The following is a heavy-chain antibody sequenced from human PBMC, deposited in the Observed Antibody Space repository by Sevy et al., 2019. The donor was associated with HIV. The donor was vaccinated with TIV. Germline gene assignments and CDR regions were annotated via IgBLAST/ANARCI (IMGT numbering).Heavy chain of an antibody. J-gene: IGHJ1*01. CDR1: GYTLTELS. V-gene: IGHV1-24*01. D-gene: IGHD6-13*01. Sequence: ASVKVSCKVSGYTLTELSMHWVRQAPGKGLEWMGGFDPEDGETIYAQKFQGTVTMTEDTSTDTAYMELSSLRSEDTAVYYCATEIAAAGYFQHWGQGTLVTVSS. CDR3: ATEIAAAGYFQH. CDR2: FDPEDGET.